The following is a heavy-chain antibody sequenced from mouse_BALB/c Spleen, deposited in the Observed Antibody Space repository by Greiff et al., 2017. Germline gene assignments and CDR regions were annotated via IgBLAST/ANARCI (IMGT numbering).Heavy chain of an antibody. J-gene: IGHJ2*01. CDR2: IWAGGST. CDR1: GFSLTSYG. V-gene: IGHV2-9*02. D-gene: IGHD1-3*01. CDR3: AREPKVPGCFDY. Sequence: VKVVESGPGLVAPSQSLSITCTVSGFSLTSYGVHWVRQPPGKGLEWLGVIWAGGSTNYNSALMSRLSISKDNSKSQVFLKMNSLQTDDTAMYYCAREPKVPGCFDYWGQGTTLTVSS.